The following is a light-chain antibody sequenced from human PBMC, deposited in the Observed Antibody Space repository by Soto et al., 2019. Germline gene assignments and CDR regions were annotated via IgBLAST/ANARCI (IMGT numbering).Light chain of an antibody. Sequence: DIQMTQSPSTLSASVGDRVTITCRASQSISSWLAWYQQKPGKAPKLLIYDASSLESGVPSRFSGSGSGTECTLNISSLQPDDFATYYCQQYNSFLFTFGPGTKVDIK. V-gene: IGKV1-5*01. CDR1: QSISSW. CDR3: QQYNSFLFT. CDR2: DAS. J-gene: IGKJ3*01.